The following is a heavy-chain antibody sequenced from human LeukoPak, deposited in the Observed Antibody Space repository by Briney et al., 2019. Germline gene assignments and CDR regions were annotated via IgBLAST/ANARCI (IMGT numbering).Heavy chain of an antibody. CDR3: ARHAGDYSTSPLDY. CDR1: GGSISSSSYY. CDR2: IYYSGST. J-gene: IGHJ4*02. Sequence: SETLSLTCTVSGGSISSSSYYWGWIRQPPGKGLEWIGSIYYSGSTYYNPSLKSRVTISVDTSKNQFSLKLSSVTAADTAVYYCARHAGDYSTSPLDYWGQGTLVTVSS. D-gene: IGHD2-15*01. V-gene: IGHV4-39*01.